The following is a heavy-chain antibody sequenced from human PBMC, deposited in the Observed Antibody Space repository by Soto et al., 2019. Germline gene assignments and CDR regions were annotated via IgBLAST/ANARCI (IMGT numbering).Heavy chain of an antibody. CDR1: GFTFSSYA. CDR2: ISGSGGST. J-gene: IGHJ4*02. Sequence: GGSLRLSCAASGFTFSSYAMSWVRQAPGKGLEWVSAISGSGGSTYYADSVKGRFTISRDNSKNTLYLQMNSLRAEDTAVYYCAKDGRRGGSSSTYYFDYWGQGTLVTVSS. CDR3: AKDGRRGGSSSTYYFDY. D-gene: IGHD6-13*01. V-gene: IGHV3-23*01.